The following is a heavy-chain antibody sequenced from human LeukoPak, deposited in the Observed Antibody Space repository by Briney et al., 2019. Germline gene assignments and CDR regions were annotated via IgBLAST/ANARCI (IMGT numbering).Heavy chain of an antibody. D-gene: IGHD3-22*01. V-gene: IGHV4-61*02. CDR2: ISSSGST. J-gene: IGHJ4*02. CDR1: GGSIKSGSYY. CDR3: ARDQGTIILGYFDY. Sequence: SETLSLTCTVSGGSIKSGSYYWSWIRQPAGKGLEWIGRISSSGSTNYNPSLKSRVTMSVDTSKNQFSLKLSSVTAADTAVYYCARDQGTIILGYFDYWGQGTLVTVSS.